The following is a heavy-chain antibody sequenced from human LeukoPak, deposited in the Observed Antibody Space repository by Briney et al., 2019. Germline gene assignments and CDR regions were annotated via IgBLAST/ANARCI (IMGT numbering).Heavy chain of an antibody. J-gene: IGHJ4*02. CDR1: GFTFSSYG. D-gene: IGHD4-17*01. CDR3: AKDRYGDYGTTRGGLAY. V-gene: IGHV3-23*01. Sequence: GGSLRLSCAASGFTFSSYGMSWVRQAPGKGLEWVSAISGSGGSTYYADSVKGRFTISRDNSKNTLYLQMNSLRAEDTAVYYCAKDRYGDYGTTRGGLAYWGQGTLVTVSS. CDR2: ISGSGGST.